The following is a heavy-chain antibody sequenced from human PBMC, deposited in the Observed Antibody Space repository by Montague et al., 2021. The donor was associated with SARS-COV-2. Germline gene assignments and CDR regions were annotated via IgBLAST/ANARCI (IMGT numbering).Heavy chain of an antibody. CDR1: GFTFSDYY. J-gene: IGHJ6*02. V-gene: IGHV3-11*06. D-gene: IGHD5-18*01. CDR3: ARSVDTAMIPLYYYYGMDV. CDR2: ISSSSSYT. Sequence: SLRLSCAASGFTFSDYYMSWIRQAPGKGLEWVSYISSSSSYTNYADSVKGRFTISRDNAKSSLYLQMNSLRAEDTAVYYCARSVDTAMIPLYYYYGMDVWGQGTTVTVSS.